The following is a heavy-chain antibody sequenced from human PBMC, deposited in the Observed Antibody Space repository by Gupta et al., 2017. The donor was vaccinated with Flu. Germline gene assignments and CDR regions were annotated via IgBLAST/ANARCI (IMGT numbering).Heavy chain of an antibody. CDR1: GFTFSDYY. CDR3: ARHIPASVLSQYYFDN. CDR2: ISSSSSYR. Sequence: QVQLVESGGGLVKPGGSLRLSCAASGFTFSDYYMSWIRQAPGKGLEWVSYISSSSSYRNYADSVKGRFTVSRDNAKNSLFLQMNSLRAEDTAVYFCARHIPASVLSQYYFDNWGQGTLVTVSS. V-gene: IGHV3-11*05. J-gene: IGHJ4*02. D-gene: IGHD6-13*01.